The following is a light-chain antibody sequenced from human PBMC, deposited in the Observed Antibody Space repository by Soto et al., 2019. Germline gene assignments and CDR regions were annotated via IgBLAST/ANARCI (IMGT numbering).Light chain of an antibody. CDR3: QQYGSSPYS. CDR1: QSVSSGF. J-gene: IGKJ2*03. CDR2: GSS. V-gene: IGKV3-20*01. Sequence: EIVLTQSPGTMSLSTGERATLSCRASQSVSSGFLAWYPQIPGQAPRLLMYGSSSRATGIPDRFSSSGSGTDFTLTISSLEHDDFEVYYCQQYGSSPYSFGQRTKLEIK.